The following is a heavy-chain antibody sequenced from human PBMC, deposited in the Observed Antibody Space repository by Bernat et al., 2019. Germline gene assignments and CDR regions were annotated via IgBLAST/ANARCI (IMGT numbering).Heavy chain of an antibody. CDR3: AKDRDYRATGWFDP. Sequence: QVQLVESGGGVVQPGRSLRLSCAASGFTFSSYGMHWVRQAPGKGLEWEAVISYDGSNKYYADSVKGRFTISRDNSKNTLYLQMNSLRAEDTAVYYCAKDRDYRATGWFDPWGQGTLVTVSS. CDR2: ISYDGSNK. CDR1: GFTFSSYG. J-gene: IGHJ5*02. V-gene: IGHV3-30*18. D-gene: IGHD1-1*01.